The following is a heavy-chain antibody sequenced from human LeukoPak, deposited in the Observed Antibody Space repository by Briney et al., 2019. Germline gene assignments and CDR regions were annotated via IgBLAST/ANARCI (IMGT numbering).Heavy chain of an antibody. CDR1: GFTFSGHA. CDR2: IAHDGSYQ. CDR3: LPELGAKNYFDY. V-gene: IGHV3-30*03. Sequence: GGSLRLSCAASGFTFSGHAMHWVRQAPGKGLELLAYIAHDGSYQYHVDSVKGRFTVSRDNSKNTLYLQMNSLSAEDSAVYYCLPELGAKNYFDYWGQGTLVTVSS. J-gene: IGHJ4*02. D-gene: IGHD1-14*01.